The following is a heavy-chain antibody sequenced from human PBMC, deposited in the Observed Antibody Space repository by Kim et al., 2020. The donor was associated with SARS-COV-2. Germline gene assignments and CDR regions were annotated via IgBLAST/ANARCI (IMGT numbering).Heavy chain of an antibody. CDR1: GFTFNSYS. CDR3: AREQNGGVDY. CDR2: ISSRSDYM. J-gene: IGHJ4*02. Sequence: GGSLRLSCTASGFTFNSYSMNWVRQAPGKGLEWVSSISSRSDYMYYAVSVKGRFTISRDNAKNSLYLQMNSFSAEDTALYYCAREQNGGVDYWGQGTLVTVSS. D-gene: IGHD2-8*01. V-gene: IGHV3-21*01.